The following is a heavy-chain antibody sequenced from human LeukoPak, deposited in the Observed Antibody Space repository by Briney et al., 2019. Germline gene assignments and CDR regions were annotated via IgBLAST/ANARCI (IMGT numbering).Heavy chain of an antibody. Sequence: PGGSLRLSCAASAFTFSNYVMNWVRQAPGKGLEWVSGISASGGGTYYADSVKGRFTISRDNSKNTLYLQMSSLRAEDTAVYYCAKGLRLGYSWPFFDQWGQGTLVTVSS. D-gene: IGHD5-18*01. V-gene: IGHV3-23*01. J-gene: IGHJ4*02. CDR3: AKGLRLGYSWPFFDQ. CDR2: ISASGGGT. CDR1: AFTFSNYV.